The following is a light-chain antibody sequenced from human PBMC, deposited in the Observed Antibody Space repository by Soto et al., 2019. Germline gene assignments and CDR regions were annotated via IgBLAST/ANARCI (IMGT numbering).Light chain of an antibody. J-gene: IGKJ1*01. CDR2: KAS. CDR3: QHYNSYSGA. CDR1: QTISSW. V-gene: IGKV1-5*03. Sequence: DIQMTQSPSTLSGSVGDRVTITCRASQTISSWLAWYQQKPGKAPKLLIYKASTLKSGVRARFSGSGPGTEFTLTISSRQPDDFATYYCQHYNSYSGAFGQGTKVDLK.